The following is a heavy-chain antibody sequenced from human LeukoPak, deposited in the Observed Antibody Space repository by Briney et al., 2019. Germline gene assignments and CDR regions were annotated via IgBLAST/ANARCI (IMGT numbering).Heavy chain of an antibody. J-gene: IGHJ5*02. D-gene: IGHD3-10*01. CDR2: IKQDGSEK. CDR1: GFTFSNYW. CDR3: ARGDKKENLSGPSGYFDP. Sequence: GGSLRLSCAASGFTFSNYWMSWVRQAPGKGLEWVADIKQDGSEKYYVDSVKGRFTISRDNAKNSLYLQMSSLRAEDTAVYYCARGDKKENLSGPSGYFDPWGQGSLVTVSS. V-gene: IGHV3-7*03.